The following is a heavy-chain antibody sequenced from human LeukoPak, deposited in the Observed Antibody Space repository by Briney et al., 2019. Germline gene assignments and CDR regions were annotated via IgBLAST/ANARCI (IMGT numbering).Heavy chain of an antibody. CDR2: INPSGGST. CDR3: ARDQDRNYAFGI. J-gene: IGHJ3*02. CDR1: GYTLTSYF. D-gene: IGHD1-14*01. Sequence: ASVTVSCKASGYTLTSYFIHWVRQAPGQGLEWMGIINPSGGSTSYAQKFQGRVTMTRDTSTSTVYMELSSLRSEDTAVYYCARDQDRNYAFGIWGQGTMVTVSS. V-gene: IGHV1-46*01.